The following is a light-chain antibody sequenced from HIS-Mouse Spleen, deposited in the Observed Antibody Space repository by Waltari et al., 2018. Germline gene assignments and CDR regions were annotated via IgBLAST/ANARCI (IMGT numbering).Light chain of an antibody. CDR2: DVS. V-gene: IGLV2-14*03. CDR3: RSYTSSSTYV. CDR1: SSDVGCYNY. Sequence: QSALTQPASVSGSPGQSITISCTGTSSDVGCYNYVSWYQQHPGKAPKLMIYDVSNRASGVSNRFSGSKSGNTASLTISGLQAEDEADYYCRSYTSSSTYVFGTGTKVTVL. J-gene: IGLJ1*01.